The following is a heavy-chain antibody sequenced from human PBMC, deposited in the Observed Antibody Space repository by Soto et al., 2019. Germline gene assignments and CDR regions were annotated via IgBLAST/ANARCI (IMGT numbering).Heavy chain of an antibody. J-gene: IGHJ6*03. Sequence: SETLSLTCTVSGGSISTTSYYWGWVRQPPGKGLEWIGSIYYNERTNYKPSLKSRVTISVDTSKNQFSLKLSSVTAADTAVYYCARQTWGSGIYYMDVWGKGTTVTVSS. D-gene: IGHD3-10*01. CDR3: ARQTWGSGIYYMDV. CDR1: GGSISTTSYY. V-gene: IGHV4-39*01. CDR2: IYYNERT.